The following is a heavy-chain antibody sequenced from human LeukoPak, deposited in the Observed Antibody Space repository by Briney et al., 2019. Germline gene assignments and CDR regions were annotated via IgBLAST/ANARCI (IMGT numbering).Heavy chain of an antibody. Sequence: GASVEVSCKASGYTFTSYAMHWVRQAPGQRLEWMGWINAGNGNTKYSQKFQGRVTITRDTSASTAYMELSSLRSEDTAVYYCARVGGSGSYYYLDYFDYWGQGTLVTVSS. CDR3: ARVGGSGSYYYLDYFDY. CDR1: GYTFTSYA. V-gene: IGHV1-3*01. D-gene: IGHD3-10*01. CDR2: INAGNGNT. J-gene: IGHJ4*02.